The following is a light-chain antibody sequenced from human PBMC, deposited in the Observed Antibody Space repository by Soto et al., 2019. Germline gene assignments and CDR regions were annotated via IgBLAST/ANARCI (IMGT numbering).Light chain of an antibody. V-gene: IGKV1-33*01. CDR3: QQSDILPLT. Sequence: DIQMTQSPSSLSASLGDRVTITCQASQDITNSLNWYQQKPGKAPQLLIYDASKLETGVPSRFSGSGSGTHFTFTISSLQPEDIATYYCQQSDILPLTFGGGTKVDIK. CDR2: DAS. J-gene: IGKJ4*01. CDR1: QDITNS.